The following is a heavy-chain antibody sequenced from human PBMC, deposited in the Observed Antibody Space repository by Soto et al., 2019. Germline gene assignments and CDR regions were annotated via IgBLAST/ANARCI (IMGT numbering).Heavy chain of an antibody. CDR2: ISGSGGST. CDR3: AKGPYIYSWTGYYGMDV. CDR1: GFTFSSYA. J-gene: IGHJ6*02. V-gene: IGHV3-23*01. Sequence: GGSLRLSCAASGFTFSSYAMSWVRQAPGKGLEWVSAISGSGGSTYYADSVKGRFTISRDNSKNTLYLQMNSLRAEDTAVYYCAKGPYIYSWTGYYGMDVWGQATTVTVSS. D-gene: IGHD2-15*01.